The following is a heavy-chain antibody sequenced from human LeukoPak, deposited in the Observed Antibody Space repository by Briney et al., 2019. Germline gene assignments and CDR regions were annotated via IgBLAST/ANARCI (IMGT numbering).Heavy chain of an antibody. Sequence: GEALKISCKGSGYGFTSYWIGWVRPMPGKGLGWMGIIYPGDSDTRYSPSFQGQVTISADKSISTAYLQWSSLKASDTAMYYCARRYCSSTSCYRDYYGMDVWGQGTTVTVSS. V-gene: IGHV5-51*01. D-gene: IGHD2-2*02. CDR2: IYPGDSDT. CDR3: ARRYCSSTSCYRDYYGMDV. CDR1: GYGFTSYW. J-gene: IGHJ6*02.